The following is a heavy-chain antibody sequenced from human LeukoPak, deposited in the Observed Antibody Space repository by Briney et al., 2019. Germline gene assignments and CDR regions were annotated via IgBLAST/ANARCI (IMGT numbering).Heavy chain of an antibody. CDR1: GGSISSSSYH. J-gene: IGHJ4*02. CDR3: ARLERWLQYFDY. D-gene: IGHD5-24*01. CDR2: IYYSGST. Sequence: SETLSLTCTVSGGSISSSSYHWGWIRQPPGKGLEWIGSIYYSGSTYYNPSLKSRVTISVDTSKNQFSLKLSSVTAADTAVYYCARLERWLQYFDYWGQGTLVTVSS. V-gene: IGHV4-39*01.